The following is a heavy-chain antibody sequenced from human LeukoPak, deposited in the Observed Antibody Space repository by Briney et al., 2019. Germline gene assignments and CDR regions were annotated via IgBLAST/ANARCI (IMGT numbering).Heavy chain of an antibody. CDR2: IYYSGST. D-gene: IGHD2-2*01. CDR3: TRSPASYHFDY. CDR1: GGSISSYY. Sequence: SETLSLTCTVSGGSISSYYWSWIRQPPGKGLEWIGYIYYSGSTDYNPSLKSRVTISVDTSMNQFSLKLSSVTAADTAVYYCTRSPASYHFDYWGQGTLVTVSS. J-gene: IGHJ4*02. V-gene: IGHV4-59*01.